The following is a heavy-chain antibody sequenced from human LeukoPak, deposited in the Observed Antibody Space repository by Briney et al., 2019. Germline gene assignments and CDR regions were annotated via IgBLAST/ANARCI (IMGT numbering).Heavy chain of an antibody. Sequence: GESLKISCKGSGYDFTAHWIAWVRQKPGKGLEWMGNINAANSDTTYSPSFQGQVTLSVDKSISTAYLQLSSLKASDTAMYYCARHYSYNWFGYWGQEARSPSPQ. D-gene: IGHD5-24*01. V-gene: IGHV5-51*01. CDR1: GYDFTAHW. CDR2: INAANSDT. J-gene: IGHJ4*01. CDR3: ARHYSYNWFGY.